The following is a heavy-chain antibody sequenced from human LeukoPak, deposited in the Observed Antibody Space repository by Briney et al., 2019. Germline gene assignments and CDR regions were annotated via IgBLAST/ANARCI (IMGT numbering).Heavy chain of an antibody. J-gene: IGHJ6*03. D-gene: IGHD6-13*01. CDR1: GGSISSSNYY. Sequence: SETLSLTCTVSGGSISSSNYYWGWIRQPPGKGLEWIGTIYYSGSTYYSPSLKSRVTISVDTSKNQFSLKLSSVTAADTAVYYCARKFRSYSSSRPYYYYYYMDVWGKGTTVTVSS. CDR2: IYYSGST. CDR3: ARKFRSYSSSRPYYYYYYMDV. V-gene: IGHV4-39*07.